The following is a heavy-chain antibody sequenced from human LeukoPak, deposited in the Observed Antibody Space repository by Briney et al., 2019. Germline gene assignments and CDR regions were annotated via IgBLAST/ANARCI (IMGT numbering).Heavy chain of an antibody. J-gene: IGHJ4*02. Sequence: GGSLRLSCEASGFTFSSYWMHWVRQAPGKGLVWVSRINGDGSSTTYADSVKGRFTISRDDAKGTLYLQMNSLRAEDTAVYYCARNRGVVGALVYWGQGTPVTVSS. CDR1: GFTFSSYW. D-gene: IGHD2-15*01. CDR2: INGDGSST. CDR3: ARNRGVVGALVY. V-gene: IGHV3-74*03.